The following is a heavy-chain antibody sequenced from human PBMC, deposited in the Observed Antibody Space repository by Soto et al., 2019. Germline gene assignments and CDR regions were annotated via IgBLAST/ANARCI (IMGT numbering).Heavy chain of an antibody. D-gene: IGHD6-6*01. J-gene: IGHJ4*02. Sequence: GGSLRLSCAASGFAFSSYAIHWVRQAPGKGLEWVAVIWYDGGNKFYADSVKGRFTIARDNSKNTLSLQMNSLRAEDTAMYYCAKDRHSSSSGYFDNWGQGTLVTAPQ. CDR3: AKDRHSSSSGYFDN. CDR2: IWYDGGNK. V-gene: IGHV3-33*06. CDR1: GFAFSSYA.